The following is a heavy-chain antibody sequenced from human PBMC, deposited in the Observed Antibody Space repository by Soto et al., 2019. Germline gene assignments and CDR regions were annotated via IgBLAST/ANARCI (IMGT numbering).Heavy chain of an antibody. D-gene: IGHD6-19*01. Sequence: GGSLRLSCAASGFTFSNNATNWVRQAPGKGREWVSGISGTGYGTYYADSVKGRFTISRDSSNNTLYLQMNSLRGEDTAIYYCAKARQAQSHYYYGMDVWGQGTPVTVSS. CDR2: ISGTGYGT. J-gene: IGHJ6*02. CDR3: AKARQAQSHYYYGMDV. V-gene: IGHV3-23*01. CDR1: GFTFSNNA.